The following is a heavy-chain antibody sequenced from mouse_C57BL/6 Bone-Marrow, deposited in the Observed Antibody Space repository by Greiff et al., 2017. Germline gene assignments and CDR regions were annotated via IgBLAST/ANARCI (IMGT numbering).Heavy chain of an antibody. CDR3: ARVGDGSSYWYFDV. CDR2: IYPRSGNN. CDR1: GYTFTSYG. Sequence: QVQLQQSGAELARPGASVKLSCKASGYTFTSYGISWVKQRTGQGLEWIGEIYPRSGNNYYNEKFKGKATLTADKSSSTAYMELRSLTSEDSAVYFCARVGDGSSYWYFDVWGTGTTVTVSS. V-gene: IGHV1-81*01. D-gene: IGHD1-1*01. J-gene: IGHJ1*03.